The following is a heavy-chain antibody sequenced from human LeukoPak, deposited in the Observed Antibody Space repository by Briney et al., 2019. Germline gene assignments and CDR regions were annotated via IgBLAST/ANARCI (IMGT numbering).Heavy chain of an antibody. D-gene: IGHD3-10*01. CDR2: IYYSGST. J-gene: IGHJ4*02. CDR1: GGSISSYY. Sequence: SETLSLTCTVSGGSISSYYWSWIRQPPGKGLEWIGYIYYSGSTNYNPSLKSRVTISVDTSKNQFSLKLSSVTAADTAVYYCAREHRITMVRGVRDYFDYWGQGTLVTVSS. CDR3: AREHRITMVRGVRDYFDY. V-gene: IGHV4-59*12.